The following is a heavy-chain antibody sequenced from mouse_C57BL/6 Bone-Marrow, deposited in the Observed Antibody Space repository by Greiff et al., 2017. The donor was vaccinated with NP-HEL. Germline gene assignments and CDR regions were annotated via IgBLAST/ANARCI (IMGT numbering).Heavy chain of an antibody. CDR1: GFNIKDDY. Sequence: VQLQQSGAELVRPGASVKLSCTASGFNIKDDYMHWVKQRPEQGLEWIGWIDPENGDTEYASKFQGKATITADTSSNTADLQLSSLTAEDTAVYYCTTGYYSNLNFDYWGQGTTLTVSS. CDR2: IDPENGDT. V-gene: IGHV14-4*01. CDR3: TTGYYSNLNFDY. J-gene: IGHJ2*01. D-gene: IGHD2-5*01.